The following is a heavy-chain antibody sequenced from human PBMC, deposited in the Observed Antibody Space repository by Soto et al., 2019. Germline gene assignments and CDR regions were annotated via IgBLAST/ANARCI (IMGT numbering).Heavy chain of an antibody. J-gene: IGHJ6*03. D-gene: IGHD2-15*01. CDR2: ISGSGGST. V-gene: IGHV3-23*01. CDR1: GFTFSSYA. Sequence: GGSLRLSCAASGFTFSSYAMSWVRQAPGKGLEWVSAISGSGGSTYYADSVKGRFTISRDNSKNTLYLQMNSLRAEDTAVYYCARLIGYCSGGSCYYYYMDVWGKGTTVTVSS. CDR3: ARLIGYCSGGSCYYYYMDV.